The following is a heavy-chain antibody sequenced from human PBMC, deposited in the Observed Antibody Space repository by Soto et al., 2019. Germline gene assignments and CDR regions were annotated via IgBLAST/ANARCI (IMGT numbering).Heavy chain of an antibody. Sequence: VKLVQSGTEVKEPGASARVSCKAPGYTFTAHSLHWARQAPGQGLEWMGWIIVSHGRPRYAPQFQGRLTFETDRIGTTAYMHLTRLTPEDTAVYFCAREPEDGVPGDYWGQGTPVVVSS. CDR3: AREPEDGVPGDY. J-gene: IGHJ4*02. CDR1: GYTFTAHS. V-gene: IGHV1-3*01. D-gene: IGHD2-8*01. CDR2: IIVSHGRP.